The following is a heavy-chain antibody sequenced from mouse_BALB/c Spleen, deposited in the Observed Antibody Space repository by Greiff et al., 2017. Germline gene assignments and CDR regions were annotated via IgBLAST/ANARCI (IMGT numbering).Heavy chain of an antibody. V-gene: IGHV5-17*02. CDR3: ARSPFAY. CDR1: GFTFSSFG. J-gene: IGHJ3*01. CDR2: ISSGSSTI. Sequence: EVMLVESGGGLVQPGWSRKLSCAASGFTFSSFGMHWVRQAPEKGLEWVAYISSGSSTIYYADTVKGRFTISRDNPKNTLFLQMTSLRSEDTAMYYCARSPFAYWGQGTLVTVSA.